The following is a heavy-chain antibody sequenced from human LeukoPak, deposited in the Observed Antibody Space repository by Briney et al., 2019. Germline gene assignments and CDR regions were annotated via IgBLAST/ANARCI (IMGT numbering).Heavy chain of an antibody. J-gene: IGHJ6*02. Sequence: SVKVSCKASGGTFSSYAISSVRHATVQGPVSLSTIIPIFGIANYAQKFQGRVTITADKSTSTAYMELSSLRSEDTAVYYCARGGRWEPTPSGMDVWGQGTTVTVSS. D-gene: IGHD1-26*01. V-gene: IGHV1-69*04. CDR3: ARGGRWEPTPSGMDV. CDR1: GGTFSSYA. CDR2: IIPIFGIA.